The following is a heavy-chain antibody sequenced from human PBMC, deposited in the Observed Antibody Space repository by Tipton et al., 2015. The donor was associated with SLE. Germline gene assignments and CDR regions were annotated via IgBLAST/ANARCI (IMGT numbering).Heavy chain of an antibody. CDR1: GGSVSSGTYY. CDR2: IYTSGST. V-gene: IGHV4-61*02. J-gene: IGHJ2*01. D-gene: IGHD4-17*01. CDR3: TRDYGDYGYFDL. Sequence: TLSLTCTVSGGSVSSGTYYWTWIRQSAGKGLEWIGRIYTSGSTNYNPSLKSRVTISLDTSKNQLSLNLTSVIAADTAVYYCTRDYGDYGYFDLWGRGTLVTVSS.